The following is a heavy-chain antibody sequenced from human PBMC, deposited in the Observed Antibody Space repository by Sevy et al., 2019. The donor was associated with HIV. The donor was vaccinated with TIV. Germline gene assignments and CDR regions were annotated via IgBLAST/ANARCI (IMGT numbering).Heavy chain of an antibody. J-gene: IGHJ3*02. CDR2: ISSSSSYI. CDR3: AIDAALSNYYDSSGYPNAFDI. D-gene: IGHD3-22*01. CDR1: GFTFSSYS. V-gene: IGHV3-21*01. Sequence: GGSLRLSCAASGFTFSSYSMNWVRQAPGKGLEWVSSISSSSSYIYYEDSVKGRFTMSRDNAKNSLYLQMNSLRAEDMVVYYCAIDAALSNYYDSSGYPNAFDIWGQGTMVTVSS.